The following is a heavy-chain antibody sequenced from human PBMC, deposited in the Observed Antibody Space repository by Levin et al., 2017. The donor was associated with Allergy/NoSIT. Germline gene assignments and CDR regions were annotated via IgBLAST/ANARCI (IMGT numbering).Heavy chain of an antibody. J-gene: IGHJ3*02. CDR1: GYSFTSYW. D-gene: IGHD2-2*02. Sequence: ASVKVSCKGSGYSFTSYWIGWVRQMPGKGLEWMGIIYPGDSDTRYSPSFQGQVTISADKSISTAYLQWSSLKASDTAMYYCARQYCSSTSCYIPGPTDAFDIWGQGTMVTVSS. CDR3: ARQYCSSTSCYIPGPTDAFDI. V-gene: IGHV5-51*01. CDR2: IYPGDSDT.